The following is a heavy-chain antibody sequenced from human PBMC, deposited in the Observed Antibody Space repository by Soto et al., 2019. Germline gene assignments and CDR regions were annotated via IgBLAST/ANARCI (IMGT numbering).Heavy chain of an antibody. CDR1: GFIFRNYA. V-gene: IGHV3-23*01. CDR2: ISGSAGSR. J-gene: IGHJ3*02. D-gene: IGHD1-26*01. CDR3: ARRGVGANDAFDI. Sequence: GGSLRLSCAASGFIFRNYAMSWVRQAPGKGLEWVSAISGSAGSRYYADSVKGRFTISRDNSKNTLYLQMNSLRAEDTAVYYCARRGVGANDAFDIWGQGTMVTVSS.